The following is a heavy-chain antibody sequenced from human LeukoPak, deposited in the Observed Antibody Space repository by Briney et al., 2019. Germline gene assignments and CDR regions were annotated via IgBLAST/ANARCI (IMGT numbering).Heavy chain of an antibody. Sequence: PGGSLRLSCGVSGSNFRSFSMNWVRETPEKGLEWVSSISASGEYIYYADSVKGRFTISRDNAKNSLYLRMNSLRAEDTAVYYCAKPSIWGQGTMVTVSS. CDR1: GSNFRSFS. CDR2: ISASGEYI. V-gene: IGHV3-21*04. CDR3: AKPSI. J-gene: IGHJ3*02.